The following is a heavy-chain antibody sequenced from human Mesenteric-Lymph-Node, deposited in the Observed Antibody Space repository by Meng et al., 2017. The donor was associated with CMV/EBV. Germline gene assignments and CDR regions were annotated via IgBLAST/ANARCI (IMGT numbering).Heavy chain of an antibody. D-gene: IGHD3-10*01. Sequence: ASVKVSCKASGYTFTSYYMHWVRQAPGQGLEWMGWIAPFNANTNYAQKFQGRVTMTTHTATATAYMELKSLRSDDTAVYYCARWYGSGTYYSDYWGQGTLVTVSS. CDR2: IAPFNANT. J-gene: IGHJ4*02. V-gene: IGHV1-18*04. CDR3: ARWYGSGTYYSDY. CDR1: GYTFTSYY.